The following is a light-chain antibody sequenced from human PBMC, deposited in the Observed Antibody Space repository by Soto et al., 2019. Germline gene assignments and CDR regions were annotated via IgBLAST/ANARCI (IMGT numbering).Light chain of an antibody. Sequence: EIVMTQSPATLSVSPVERATLSCRASQSVSSNLAWYQQKPVQAPRLLIYGASTRATGIPARFSGSGSGTEFTLTISSLQSEDFAVYYCQQYNNWPRTFGQGTKVDIK. J-gene: IGKJ1*01. V-gene: IGKV3-15*01. CDR1: QSVSSN. CDR2: GAS. CDR3: QQYNNWPRT.